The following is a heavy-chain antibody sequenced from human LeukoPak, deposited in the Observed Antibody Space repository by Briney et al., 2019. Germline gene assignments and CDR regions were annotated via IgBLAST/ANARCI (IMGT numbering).Heavy chain of an antibody. CDR2: INSDGTTT. CDR1: GFTFSSYW. CDR3: ARLRTPYYYGVDV. D-gene: IGHD2-15*01. J-gene: IGHJ6*02. Sequence: TGGSLRLSCAASGFTFSSYWMHWVRHAPGKGLVWVSRINSDGTTTSYADSVKGRFTISRDNAKNSLYLQMNSLRAEDTAVYYCARLRTPYYYGVDVWGQGTTVTVSS. V-gene: IGHV3-74*01.